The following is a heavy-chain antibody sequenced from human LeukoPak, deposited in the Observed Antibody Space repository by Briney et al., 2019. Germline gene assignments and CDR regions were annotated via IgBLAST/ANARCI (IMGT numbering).Heavy chain of an antibody. CDR2: IYPGDSDT. V-gene: IGHV5-51*01. CDR1: GYSFTSYW. J-gene: IGHJ3*02. D-gene: IGHD6-6*01. CDR3: ATLRIAARVDAFDI. Sequence: GESLKISCKGSGYSFTSYWIGWVRQMPGKGLEWMGIIYPGDSDTRYSPSFQGQVTISADKSNSTAYLQWSSLKASDTAIYYCATLRIAARVDAFDIWGQGTMVTVSS.